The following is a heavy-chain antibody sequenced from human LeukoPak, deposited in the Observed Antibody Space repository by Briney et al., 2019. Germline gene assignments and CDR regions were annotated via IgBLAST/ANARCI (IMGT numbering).Heavy chain of an antibody. CDR3: ARRHYYDSSVDY. D-gene: IGHD3-22*01. CDR1: GYTFTSYG. CDR2: ISAYNGNT. J-gene: IGHJ4*02. Sequence: GASVEVSCKASGYTFTSYGISWVRQAPGQGLERMGWISAYNGNTNYAQKLQGRVTMTTDTSTSTAYMELRSLRSDDTAVYYCARRHYYDSSVDYWGQGTLVTVSS. V-gene: IGHV1-18*01.